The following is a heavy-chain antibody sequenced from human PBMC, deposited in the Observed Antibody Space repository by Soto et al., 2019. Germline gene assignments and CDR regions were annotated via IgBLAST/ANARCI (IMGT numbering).Heavy chain of an antibody. Sequence: GGSLRLSCAASGFTFSSYAMHWVRQAPGKGLEWVAVISYDGSNKYYADSVKGRFTISRDNSKNTLYLQMNSLRAEDTAVYYCARAGYSSSWSYYYGMDVWGQGTTVTVSS. CDR1: GFTFSSYA. CDR3: ARAGYSSSWSYYYGMDV. V-gene: IGHV3-30-3*01. J-gene: IGHJ6*02. CDR2: ISYDGSNK. D-gene: IGHD6-13*01.